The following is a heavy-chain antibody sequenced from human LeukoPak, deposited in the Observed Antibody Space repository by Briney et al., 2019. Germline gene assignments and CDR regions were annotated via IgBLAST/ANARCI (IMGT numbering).Heavy chain of an antibody. Sequence: GSLRLSCAASGFTFSSYAMHWVRQTPGKGLEWVAVISYDGSNKYYVDSVKGRFTISRDNSKNTLFLQMNSLRAEDTAVYYCARDPDPHCSSTSCIGWCDPWGQGTLVTVSS. CDR3: ARDPDPHCSSTSCIGWCDP. J-gene: IGHJ5*02. CDR2: ISYDGSNK. CDR1: GFTFSSYA. D-gene: IGHD2-2*01. V-gene: IGHV3-30-3*01.